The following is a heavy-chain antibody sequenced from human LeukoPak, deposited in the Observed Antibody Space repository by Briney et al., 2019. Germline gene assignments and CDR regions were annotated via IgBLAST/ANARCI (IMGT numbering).Heavy chain of an antibody. CDR2: ISTSVSII. J-gene: IGHJ4*02. V-gene: IGHV3-48*03. CDR1: RFTFSGYE. D-gene: IGHD2-2*02. CDR3: ARDPGYCSSTSCYKFFDY. Sequence: PGGSLRLSSADPRFTFSGYEMNSVRQAPGKGLEWVSYISTSVSIIYYADSVKGRFTVSRDNAKNSLYLQMNSLRAEDTADYYCARDPGYCSSTSCYKFFDYWGQGTLVTVSS.